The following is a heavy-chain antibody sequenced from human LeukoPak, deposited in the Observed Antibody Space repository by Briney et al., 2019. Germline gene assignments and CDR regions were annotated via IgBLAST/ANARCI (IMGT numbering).Heavy chain of an antibody. Sequence: ASVKVSCKTFGYTFTSYYMHWVRQAPGQGLEWMGIINPSGGDTTYTQKFQGRVTVTRDTSTSTVYMGLSSLRSEDTAVYFCARKNGYEYYFDYWGQGTLVTVSS. J-gene: IGHJ4*02. CDR2: INPSGGDT. V-gene: IGHV1-46*01. CDR3: ARKNGYEYYFDY. D-gene: IGHD5-12*01. CDR1: GYTFTSYY.